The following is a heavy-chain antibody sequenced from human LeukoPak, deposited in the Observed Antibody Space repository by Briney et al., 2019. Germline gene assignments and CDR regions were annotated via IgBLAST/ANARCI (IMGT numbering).Heavy chain of an antibody. D-gene: IGHD6-13*01. CDR1: GYSISSGYY. V-gene: IGHV4-38-2*02. CDR3: ARRGSSWYYFDY. CDR2: IYHSGST. Sequence: SETLSLTCTVSGYSISSGYYWGWIRQPPGKGLEWIGSIYHSGSTYYNPSLKSRVTISVDTSKNQFSLKLNSVTAADTAVYYCARRGSSWYYFDYWGQGTLVTVSS. J-gene: IGHJ4*02.